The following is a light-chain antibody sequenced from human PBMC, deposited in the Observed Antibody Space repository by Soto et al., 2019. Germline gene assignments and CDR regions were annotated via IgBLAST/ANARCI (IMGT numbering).Light chain of an antibody. CDR3: GSFTTSRIWV. CDR1: DSDVGGYNY. CDR2: GVT. V-gene: IGLV2-14*01. J-gene: IGLJ3*02. Sequence: QSVLTQPASVSGSPGQSITISCTGTDSDVGGYNYVSWYQQHPGKAPKLIIYGVTNRPSGVSNRFSGSKSGNTASLTISGLQVEDEAEYFCGSFTTSRIWVFGGGTKLTVL.